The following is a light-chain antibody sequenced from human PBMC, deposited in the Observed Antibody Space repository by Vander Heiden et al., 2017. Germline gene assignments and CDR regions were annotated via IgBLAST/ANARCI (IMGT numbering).Light chain of an antibody. Sequence: DIVMTQSPLSLPVTAGEPASISFRSSQSLMHSNGYNYLEWYLQKPGESPQLLNYVGSNRASGVPDRFSGSGSGKDFTLKISRVEAEDVGVYYCMQALQTPWTFGQGTKVEIK. CDR1: QSLMHSNGYNY. CDR2: VGS. CDR3: MQALQTPWT. J-gene: IGKJ1*01. V-gene: IGKV2-28*01.